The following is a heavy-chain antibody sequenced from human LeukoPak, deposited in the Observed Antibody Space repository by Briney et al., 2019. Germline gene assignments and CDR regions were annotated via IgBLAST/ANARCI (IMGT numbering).Heavy chain of an antibody. CDR1: GFTFSDYY. CDR3: ARGHGSSWRSSSHSYMDV. Sequence: GGSLRLSCAASGFTFSDYYMNWIRQAPGKGLEWVSHISSRSSTMYYADSVKGRFTISRDNAKNSLYLQMSGLRAEDTAVYYCARGHGSSWRSSSHSYMDVWGKGTTVTVSS. CDR2: ISSRSSTM. D-gene: IGHD6-13*01. J-gene: IGHJ6*03. V-gene: IGHV3-11*01.